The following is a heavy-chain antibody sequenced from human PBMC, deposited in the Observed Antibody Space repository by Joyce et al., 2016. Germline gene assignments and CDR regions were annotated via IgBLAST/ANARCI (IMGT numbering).Heavy chain of an antibody. V-gene: IGHV3-7*03. J-gene: IGHJ5*02. CDR2: IKQDGRGQ. CDR3: TRPMSSVNWFDP. CDR1: GFTFSNYW. Sequence: EVQLVESGGGLVQPGGSLRLSCAASGFTFSNYWMNWVRQAPGKGLEWVASIKQDGRGQFYVDSVKGRFAISRDNTKNSLFLHMNSLRAEDTAVYYCTRPMSSVNWFDPWGQGTLVTVSA.